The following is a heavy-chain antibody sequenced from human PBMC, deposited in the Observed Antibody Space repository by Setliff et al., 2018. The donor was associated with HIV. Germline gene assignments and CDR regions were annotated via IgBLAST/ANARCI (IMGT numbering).Heavy chain of an antibody. CDR3: VREGEYFDTIGHYLVRRFFDL. CDR1: GFTFANSA. D-gene: IGHD3-9*01. V-gene: IGHV3-7*01. J-gene: IGHJ3*01. CDR2: MKYDGTEI. Sequence: GGSLRLSCAASGFTFANSAVSWVRQAPGKGLEWVANMKYDGTEIYYVDAVKGRFTISRDNAKKSVFLHMNSLRGEDTAVYYCVREGEYFDTIGHYLVRRFFDLWGQGTMVTVSS.